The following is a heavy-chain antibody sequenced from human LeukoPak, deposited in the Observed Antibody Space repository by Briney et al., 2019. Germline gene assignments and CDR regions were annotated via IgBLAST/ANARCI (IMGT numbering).Heavy chain of an antibody. V-gene: IGHV3-48*01. CDR2: ISSSSSTI. CDR3: ARVHSSGYKYFDY. Sequence: GGSLRLSCAASGFTFSSYSMNWVRQAPGKGLEWVSYISSSSSTIYYADSVKGRFTISRDNAKNSLYLQMNSLRAEDTAVYYCARVHSSGYKYFDYWGQGTLVTVSS. D-gene: IGHD3-22*01. CDR1: GFTFSSYS. J-gene: IGHJ4*02.